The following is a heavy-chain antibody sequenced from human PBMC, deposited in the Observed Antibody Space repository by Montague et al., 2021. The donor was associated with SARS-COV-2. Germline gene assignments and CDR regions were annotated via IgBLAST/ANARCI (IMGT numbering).Heavy chain of an antibody. Sequence: SETLSLTCTVSGDSISSSSYNWGWIRQPPGKGLEWIGSVHYSGRPYYNPSLKSRVTIYVDTSKNQLSLKPCSVTAADTAVYYCTRHVHMTWPEPSPGSDYWGQGTLVTVSS. CDR3: TRHVHMTWPEPSPGSDY. V-gene: IGHV4-39*01. D-gene: IGHD1-1*01. J-gene: IGHJ4*02. CDR1: GDSISSSSYN. CDR2: VHYSGRP.